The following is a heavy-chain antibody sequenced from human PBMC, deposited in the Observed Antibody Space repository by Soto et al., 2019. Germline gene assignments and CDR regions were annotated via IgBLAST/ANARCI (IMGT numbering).Heavy chain of an antibody. Sequence: QVQLVQSGAEVKKPGSSVKVSCKASGGTFSSYAISWVRQAPGQGLEWMGGIIPILGTANYAQKFQGRVTITAHESTSTDYMELSSLRSEDTAVYYCARDLPPGVVVVVAARHYGMDVWGQGTTVTVSS. CDR3: ARDLPPGVVVVVAARHYGMDV. V-gene: IGHV1-69*11. J-gene: IGHJ6*02. CDR1: GGTFSSYA. CDR2: IIPILGTA. D-gene: IGHD2-15*01.